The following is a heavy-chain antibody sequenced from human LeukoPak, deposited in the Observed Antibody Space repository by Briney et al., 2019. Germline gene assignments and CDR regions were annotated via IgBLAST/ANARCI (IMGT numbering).Heavy chain of an antibody. CDR3: AKEGEYQLLYYFDY. V-gene: IGHV3-30*02. Sequence: GGSLRLSCAASGFTFSSYGMHWVRQAPGKGLEWAAFIRYDGSNKYYADSVKGRFTISRDNSKNTLYLQMNSLRAEDTAVYYCAKEGEYQLLYYFDYWGQGTLVTVSS. CDR1: GFTFSSYG. J-gene: IGHJ4*02. D-gene: IGHD2-2*01. CDR2: IRYDGSNK.